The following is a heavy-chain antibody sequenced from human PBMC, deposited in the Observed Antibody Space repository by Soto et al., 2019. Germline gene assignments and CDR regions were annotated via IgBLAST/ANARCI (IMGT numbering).Heavy chain of an antibody. D-gene: IGHD3-10*01. CDR2: IWYDGSNK. CDR3: ARDGYYYGSGSWKREPPMDV. CDR1: GFTFSSYG. Sequence: GGSLRLSCAASGFTFSSYGMHWVRQAPGKGLEWVAVIWYDGSNKYYADSVKGRFTISRDNSKNTLYLQMNSLRAEDTAVYYCARDGYYYGSGSWKREPPMDVWGKGTTVTVSS. V-gene: IGHV3-33*01. J-gene: IGHJ6*03.